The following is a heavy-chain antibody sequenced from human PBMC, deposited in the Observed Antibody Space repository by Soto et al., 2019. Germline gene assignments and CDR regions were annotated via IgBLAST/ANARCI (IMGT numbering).Heavy chain of an antibody. Sequence: QITLKESGPTLVKPTQTLTLTCTFSGFSLNTGGLGVGWIRQPPGKALEWLALIYWDGAKRYSPSLNSRRSIYKDTSKNQMGLTTTSIDTVDMTTYSLAHSNFGGDCLETYSSHYCYTLHVWGQGTTTTVS. D-gene: IGHD2-21*02. CDR3: AHSNFGGDCLETYSSHYCYTLHV. J-gene: IGHJ6*02. V-gene: IGHV2-5*02. CDR1: GFSLNTGGLG. CDR2: IYWDGAK.